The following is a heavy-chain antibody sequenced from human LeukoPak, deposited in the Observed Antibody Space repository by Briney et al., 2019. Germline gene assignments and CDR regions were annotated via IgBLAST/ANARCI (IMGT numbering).Heavy chain of an antibody. CDR2: INPSGGDT. CDR3: AKAYNYGSGSYYSFFDN. D-gene: IGHD3-10*01. J-gene: IGHJ4*02. CDR1: GFAFNFYA. V-gene: IGHV3-23*01. Sequence: GGSLRLSCAASGFAFNFYAMTWVRQAPGKGLEWVSTINPSGGDTYYADSVRGRFTISRDNSKKTLYLQIDSLRAEDTAVYYCAKAYNYGSGSYYSFFDNWGQGTLVTVSS.